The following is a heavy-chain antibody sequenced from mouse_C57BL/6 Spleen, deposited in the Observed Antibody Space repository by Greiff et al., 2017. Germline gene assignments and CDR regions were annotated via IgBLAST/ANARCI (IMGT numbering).Heavy chain of an antibody. Sequence: VKLMESGPGLVAPSQSLSITCTVSGFSLTSYAISWVRQPPGKGLEWLGVIWTGGGTNYNSALKSRLSISKDNSKSQVFLKMNSLQTDDTARYYCARAPYYYGSSYGEGYYAMDYWGQGTSVTVSS. CDR3: ARAPYYYGSSYGEGYYAMDY. CDR2: IWTGGGT. CDR1: GFSLTSYA. D-gene: IGHD1-1*01. J-gene: IGHJ4*01. V-gene: IGHV2-9-1*01.